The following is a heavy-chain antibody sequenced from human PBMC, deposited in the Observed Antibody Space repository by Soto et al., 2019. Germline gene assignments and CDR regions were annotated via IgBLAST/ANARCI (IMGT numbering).Heavy chain of an antibody. J-gene: IGHJ6*02. V-gene: IGHV4-59*08. CDR3: ARHGQWLVTGYFYYGMDV. CDR1: GGSICSHN. D-gene: IGHD6-19*01. CDR2: IYYSGST. Sequence: PSETLYHTCTDSGGSICSHNWSWIWQPPREGLEWIGYIYYSGSTNYNPSLKSRVTISVDTSKNQFSLKLSSVTAADTAVYYCARHGQWLVTGYFYYGMDVWGQGTTVTVS.